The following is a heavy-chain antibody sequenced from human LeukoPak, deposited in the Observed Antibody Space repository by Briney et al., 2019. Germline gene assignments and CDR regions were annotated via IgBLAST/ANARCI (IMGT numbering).Heavy chain of an antibody. Sequence: GASVKVSCKASGGTFISYAISWVRQAPGQGLEWMGGIIPIFGTANYAQKFQGRVTITRNTSISTAYMELSSLRSEDTAVYYCAREVQAYDFWSTDYYMDVWGKGTTVTVSS. V-gene: IGHV1-69*05. CDR1: GGTFISYA. CDR2: IIPIFGTA. CDR3: AREVQAYDFWSTDYYMDV. D-gene: IGHD3-3*01. J-gene: IGHJ6*03.